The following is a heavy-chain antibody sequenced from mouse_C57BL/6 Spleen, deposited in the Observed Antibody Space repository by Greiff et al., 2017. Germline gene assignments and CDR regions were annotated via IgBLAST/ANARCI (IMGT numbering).Heavy chain of an antibody. V-gene: IGHV1-9*01. CDR1: GYTFTGYW. J-gene: IGHJ3*01. CDR3: ASPHFYYGAWFAY. CDR2: ILPGSGST. Sequence: QVQLKQSGAELMKPGASVKLSCKATGYTFTGYWIEWVKQRPGHGLEWIGEILPGSGSTNYNEKFKGKATFNADPSSNTAYMHLSSLTPVDSAIYYGASPHFYYGAWFAYWGQGTLVTVSA. D-gene: IGHD2-13*01.